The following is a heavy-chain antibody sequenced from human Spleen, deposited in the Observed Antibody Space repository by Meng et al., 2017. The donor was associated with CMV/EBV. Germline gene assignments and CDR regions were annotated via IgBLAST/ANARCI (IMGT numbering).Heavy chain of an antibody. J-gene: IGHJ6*02. Sequence: GESLKISCVGSGFTFSTYSMNWVRQAPGKGLEWVAVISYDGSNKYYADSVEGRFTISRDNSKNTLYLQMNSLRAEDTAVYYCARERTAVYGMDVWGQGTTVTVSS. D-gene: IGHD6-25*01. CDR2: ISYDGSNK. CDR3: ARERTAVYGMDV. V-gene: IGHV3-30*03. CDR1: GFTFSTYS.